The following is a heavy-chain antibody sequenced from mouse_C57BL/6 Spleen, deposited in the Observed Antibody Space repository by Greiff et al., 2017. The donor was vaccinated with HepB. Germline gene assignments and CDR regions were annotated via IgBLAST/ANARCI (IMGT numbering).Heavy chain of an antibody. CDR1: GYTFTSYW. CDR2: IHPNSGST. Sequence: QVQLQQPGAELVKPGASVKLSCKASGYTFTSYWMHWVKQRPGQGLEWIGMIHPNSGSTNYNEKFKSKATLTVDKSSSTAYMQLSSLTSEDSAVYYCARRCADWYFDVWGTGTTVTVSS. D-gene: IGHD6-1*01. J-gene: IGHJ1*03. V-gene: IGHV1-64*01. CDR3: ARRCADWYFDV.